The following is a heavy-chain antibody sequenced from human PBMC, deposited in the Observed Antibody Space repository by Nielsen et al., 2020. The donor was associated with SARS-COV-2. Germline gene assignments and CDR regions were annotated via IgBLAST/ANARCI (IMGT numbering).Heavy chain of an antibody. J-gene: IGHJ4*02. CDR2: IYYNGRT. CDR1: GGSLTGYY. Sequence: SETLSLTCAVSGGSLTGYYWSWIRQPPGKGLEWIGNIYYNGRTTYNPSLKSRVTISVDTSKNQFSLKLSSVTAADTAVYYCARDDDNWGSLAYWGQGTLVTVSS. V-gene: IGHV4-59*01. CDR3: ARDDDNWGSLAY. D-gene: IGHD7-27*01.